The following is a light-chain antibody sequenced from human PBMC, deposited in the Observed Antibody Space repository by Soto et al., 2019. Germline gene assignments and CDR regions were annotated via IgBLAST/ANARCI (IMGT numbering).Light chain of an antibody. CDR2: EVN. CDR1: SSDVGGYNY. Sequence: QSVLTQPPSASGSPGQSVAISCTGTSSDVGGYNYVSWYQQHPGKAPKLMIYEVNKRPSGVPDRFSGPKSGNTASLTVSGLQAEDEADYYCSSYAGSSNVFGTGTKXTV. V-gene: IGLV2-8*01. J-gene: IGLJ1*01. CDR3: SSYAGSSNV.